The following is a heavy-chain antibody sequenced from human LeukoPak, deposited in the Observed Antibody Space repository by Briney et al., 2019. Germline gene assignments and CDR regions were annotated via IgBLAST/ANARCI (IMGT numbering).Heavy chain of an antibody. Sequence: AGESLKISCKGSGYSFTIYWIGWVRQMPGKGLEWMGIIYPDDSDTRYSPSFQGQVTLSADKSISTAYLQWSSPKASDTAMYYCAFSWGSGAFDIWGQGTMVTVSS. V-gene: IGHV5-51*01. CDR1: GYSFTIYW. D-gene: IGHD3-10*01. CDR2: IYPDDSDT. J-gene: IGHJ3*02. CDR3: AFSWGSGAFDI.